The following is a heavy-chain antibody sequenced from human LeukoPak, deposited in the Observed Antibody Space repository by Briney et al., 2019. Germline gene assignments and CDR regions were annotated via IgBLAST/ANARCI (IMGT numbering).Heavy chain of an antibody. Sequence: GASVKVSCKAPGYTFTSNYIHWVRQAPGQGLEWMGMIYPRDGSTSYARKFQGRVTVTRDTSTSTVHMELSGLRSEDTAVYYCARDQEGFDYWGQGTLVTVSS. CDR1: GYTFTSNY. CDR3: ARDQEGFDY. V-gene: IGHV1-46*01. J-gene: IGHJ4*02. CDR2: IYPRDGST.